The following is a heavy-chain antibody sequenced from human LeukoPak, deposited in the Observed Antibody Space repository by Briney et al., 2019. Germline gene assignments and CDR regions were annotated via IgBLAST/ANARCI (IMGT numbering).Heavy chain of an antibody. CDR2: ISNNGSTI. J-gene: IGHJ4*02. Sequence: TGRSLSLSCAASGFIFRGYEMNWVRQAPGKGLEWISYISNNGSTIYYADSVKGRFTISRDNSKNSLYLQMNSLRTEDTALYYCAKKAQGYYDSSGYYVDYWGQGTLVTVSS. V-gene: IGHV3-48*03. D-gene: IGHD3-22*01. CDR3: AKKAQGYYDSSGYYVDY. CDR1: GFIFRGYE.